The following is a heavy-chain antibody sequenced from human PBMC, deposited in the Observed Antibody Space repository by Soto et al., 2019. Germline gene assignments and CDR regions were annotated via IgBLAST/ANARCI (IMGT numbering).Heavy chain of an antibody. CDR3: ARGDSTDCSNGVCSFFYNHDMDV. CDR1: GYSFTDYH. Sequence: ASVKVSCRASGYSFTDYHIHWVRQAPGQGLEWLGRINPKSGGTSTAQKFQGWVTMTTDTSISTASMELTRLTSDDTAIYYCARGDSTDCSNGVCSFFYNHDMDVWGQGTTVTVSS. V-gene: IGHV1-2*04. J-gene: IGHJ6*02. D-gene: IGHD2-8*01. CDR2: INPKSGGT.